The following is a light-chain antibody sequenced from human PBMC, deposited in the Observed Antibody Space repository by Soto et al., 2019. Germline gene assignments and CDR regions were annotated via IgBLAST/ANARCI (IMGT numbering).Light chain of an antibody. CDR1: SSDVGDYNY. CDR3: SSYRSTGASYV. J-gene: IGLJ1*01. Sequence: QSVLTQPASVSGSPGQSITISCSGTSSDVGDYNYVSWYQQHPGKAPKLIIFEVSDRPSGVSSRFSGSKSGNTASLTISGLQAGDEADYYCSSYRSTGASYVFGAGTKGTVL. V-gene: IGLV2-14*01. CDR2: EVS.